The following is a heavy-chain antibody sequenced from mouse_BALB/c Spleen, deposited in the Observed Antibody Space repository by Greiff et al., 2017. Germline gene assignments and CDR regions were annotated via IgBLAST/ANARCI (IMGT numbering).Heavy chain of an antibody. CDR3: ARQGPCCYGNSCDCAMDD. V-gene: IGHV5-12-2*01. CDR2: ISNGGGST. Sequence: EGKLVESGGGLVQPGGSLKLSCAASGFTFSSHNMSWVRQTPEKRLEWVAYISNGGGSTYYPDNVKGRFTISRDNAKNTLYLQMSSLKSEDTAMYYCARQGPCCYGNSCDCAMDDWGEGTSGTVSS. CDR1: GFTFSSHN. D-gene: IGHD1-1*01. J-gene: IGHJ4*01.